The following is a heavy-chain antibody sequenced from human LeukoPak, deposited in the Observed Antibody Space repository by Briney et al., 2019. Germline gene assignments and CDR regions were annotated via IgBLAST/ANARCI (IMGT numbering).Heavy chain of an antibody. CDR3: AGPRYSSGWSIFDY. J-gene: IGHJ4*02. CDR2: INHSGST. D-gene: IGHD6-19*01. CDR1: GGSFSGYY. Sequence: SETLSLTCAVYGGSFSGYYWSWIRQPPGKGLEWIGEINHSGSTNYNPSLKSRVTISVDTSKNQFSLKLSSVTAADTAVYYCAGPRYSSGWSIFDYWGQGTLVTVSS. V-gene: IGHV4-34*01.